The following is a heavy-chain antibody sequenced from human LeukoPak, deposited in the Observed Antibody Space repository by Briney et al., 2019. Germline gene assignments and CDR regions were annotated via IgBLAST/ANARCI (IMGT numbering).Heavy chain of an antibody. J-gene: IGHJ1*01. CDR1: GGSISSYY. D-gene: IGHD2-2*01. CDR2: IYYSGST. Sequence: SETLSLTCTVSGGSISSYYWSWIRQPPGKGLGWIGYIYYSGSTNYNPSLKSRVTISVDTSKNQFSLKLSSVTAADTAVYYCARGGGDCSSTSCARPGYFQHWGQGTLVTVSS. CDR3: ARGGGDCSSTSCARPGYFQH. V-gene: IGHV4-59*01.